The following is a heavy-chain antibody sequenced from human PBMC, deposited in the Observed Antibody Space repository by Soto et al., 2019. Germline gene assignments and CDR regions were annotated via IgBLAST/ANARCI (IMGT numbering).Heavy chain of an antibody. CDR3: ARDPGCSGGSCYFAFDI. CDR1: GYTFTSYD. V-gene: IGHV1-8*01. D-gene: IGHD2-15*01. J-gene: IGHJ3*02. CDR2: MNPNSGNT. Sequence: ASVKVSFKASGYTFTSYDINWVRQATGQGLEWMGWMNPNSGNTGYAQKFQGRVTMTRNTSISTAYMELSSLRSEDTAVYYCARDPGCSGGSCYFAFDIWGQGTMVTVSS.